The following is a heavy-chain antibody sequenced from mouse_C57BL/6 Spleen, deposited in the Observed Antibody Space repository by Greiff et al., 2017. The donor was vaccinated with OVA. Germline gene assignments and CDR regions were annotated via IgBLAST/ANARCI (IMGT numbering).Heavy chain of an antibody. D-gene: IGHD2-4*01. CDR1: GFTFSDYY. Sequence: EVQVVESGGGLVQPGGSLKLSCAASGFTFSDYYMYWVRQTPEKRLEWVAYISNGGGSTYYPDTVKGRFTISRDNAKNTLYLQMSRLKSEDTAMYYCARRGHYDYGYYAMDYWGQGTSVTVSS. J-gene: IGHJ4*01. V-gene: IGHV5-12*01. CDR3: ARRGHYDYGYYAMDY. CDR2: ISNGGGST.